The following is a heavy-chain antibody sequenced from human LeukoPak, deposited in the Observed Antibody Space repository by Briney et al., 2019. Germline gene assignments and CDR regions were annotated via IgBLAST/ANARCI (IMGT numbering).Heavy chain of an antibody. CDR3: AKDIQLST. CDR2: IGASGGST. V-gene: IGHV3-23*01. Sequence: QPGGSLRLSCAASGFTFSVAAMTWVRQAPGKGLEWVSLIGASGGSTYYADSVKGRFTISRDNSKNTLSLQMNSLRVEDTAMYFCAKDIQLSTWGLGTMVTVSS. J-gene: IGHJ3*01. D-gene: IGHD5-24*01. CDR1: GFTFSVAA.